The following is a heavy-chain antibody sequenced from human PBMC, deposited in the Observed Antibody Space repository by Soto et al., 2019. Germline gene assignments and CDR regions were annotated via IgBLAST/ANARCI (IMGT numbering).Heavy chain of an antibody. Sequence: ASVKVSCKASGYTFTSYAMHWVRQAPGQRLEWMGWINAGNGNTKYSQKFQGRVTITRDTSASTAYMELSSLRSEDTAVYYCAREEHGXCSSTSCYFEVEYWFDPWGQGTLVTVSS. CDR2: INAGNGNT. D-gene: IGHD2-2*03. CDR1: GYTFTSYA. V-gene: IGHV1-3*01. J-gene: IGHJ5*02. CDR3: AREEHGXCSSTSCYFEVEYWFDP.